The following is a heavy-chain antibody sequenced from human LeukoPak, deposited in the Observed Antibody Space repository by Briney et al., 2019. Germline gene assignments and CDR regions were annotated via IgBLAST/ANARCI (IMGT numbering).Heavy chain of an antibody. D-gene: IGHD2-15*01. J-gene: IGHJ4*02. CDR2: ISYDGSNK. V-gene: IGHV3-30*04. CDR1: GFTFSSYA. CDR3: ARAERGGYCSGGSCYSWYYFDY. Sequence: GGSLRLSCAASGFTFSSYAMHWVRQAPGKGLEWVAVISYDGSNKYYADSVKGRFTISRDNSKNTLYLQMNSLRAEDTAVYYCARAERGGYCSGGSCYSWYYFDYWGQGTLVTVSS.